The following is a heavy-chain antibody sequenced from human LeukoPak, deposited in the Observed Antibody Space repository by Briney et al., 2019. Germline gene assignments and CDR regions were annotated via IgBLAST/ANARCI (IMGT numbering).Heavy chain of an antibody. V-gene: IGHV3-30*03. D-gene: IGHD6-13*01. J-gene: IGHJ5*02. CDR2: ISYDGSNK. Sequence: QAGGSLRLSCAASGFTFSSYGMHWVRQAPGKGLEWVAVISYDGSNKYYADSVKGRFTISRDNSKNTLYLQMNSLRAEDTAVYYCARELRQQLVRFDPWGQGTLVTVSS. CDR3: ARELRQQLVRFDP. CDR1: GFTFSSYG.